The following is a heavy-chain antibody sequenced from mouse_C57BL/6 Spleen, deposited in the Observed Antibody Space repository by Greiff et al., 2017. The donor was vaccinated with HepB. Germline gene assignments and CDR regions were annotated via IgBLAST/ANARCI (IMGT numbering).Heavy chain of an antibody. V-gene: IGHV5-4*01. Sequence: EVQVVESGGGLVKPGGSLKLSCAASGFTFSSYAMSWVRQTPEKRLEWVATISDGGSYTYYPDNVKGRFTISRDNAKNNLYLQMSRLKSEDTAMYYCAREDDYDEGFADWGQGTLVTVSA. J-gene: IGHJ3*01. CDR1: GFTFSSYA. D-gene: IGHD2-4*01. CDR3: AREDDYDEGFAD. CDR2: ISDGGSYT.